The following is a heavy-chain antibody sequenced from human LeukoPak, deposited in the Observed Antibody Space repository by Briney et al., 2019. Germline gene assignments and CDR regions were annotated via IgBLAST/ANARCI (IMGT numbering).Heavy chain of an antibody. J-gene: IGHJ4*02. CDR2: ISYDGSNK. CDR3: AKDIAVDYDYIWGSYRPVLFDH. D-gene: IGHD3-16*02. CDR1: GFTFSTYG. V-gene: IGHV3-30*18. Sequence: GGSLRLSCAASGFTFSTYGMHWVRQAPGKGLEWVAVISYDGSNKYYVDSVKGRFTTSRDNSKNTLYLQMNSLRSDDTAVYYCAKDIAVDYDYIWGSYRPVLFDHWGQGTLVTVSS.